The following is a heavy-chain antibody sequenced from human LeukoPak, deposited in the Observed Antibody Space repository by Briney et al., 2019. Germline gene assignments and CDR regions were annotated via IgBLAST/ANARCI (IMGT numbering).Heavy chain of an antibody. J-gene: IGHJ5*02. Sequence: SETLSLTCTVSGGSISSYYWSWIRQPAGKGLEWIGRIYTSGSTNYNPSLKSRVTMSVDTSKSQFSLKLSSVTAADTAVYYCARDHGIAAAGNWFDPWGQETLVTVSS. V-gene: IGHV4-4*07. CDR1: GGSISSYY. CDR3: ARDHGIAAAGNWFDP. D-gene: IGHD6-13*01. CDR2: IYTSGST.